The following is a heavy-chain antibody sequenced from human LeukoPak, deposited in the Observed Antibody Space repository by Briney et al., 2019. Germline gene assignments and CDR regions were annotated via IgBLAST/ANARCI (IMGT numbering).Heavy chain of an antibody. CDR2: INPNSGGT. CDR3: ARDGYYDSSGYYPYYYYGMDV. D-gene: IGHD3-22*01. Sequence: ASVKVSCKASGYTFTGYYMHWVRQAPGQGLEWMGWINPNSGGTNYVQKFQGWVTMTRDTSISTAYMELSRLRSDDTAVYYCARDGYYDSSGYYPYYYYGMDVWGQGTTVTVSS. J-gene: IGHJ6*02. CDR1: GYTFTGYY. V-gene: IGHV1-2*04.